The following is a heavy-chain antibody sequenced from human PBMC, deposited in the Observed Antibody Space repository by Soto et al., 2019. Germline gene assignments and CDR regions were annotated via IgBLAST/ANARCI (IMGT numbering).Heavy chain of an antibody. CDR1: GGSFSSYY. CDR3: ARDKISGLFDY. V-gene: IGHV4-34*01. Sequence: QVQLQQWGAGLLKPSETLSLTCAVYGGSFSSYYWTWNRQPPGTGLEWDVVSNHNRSTNYNPCLKSLVTISVDTSTNQFSLKLTFVTAAATAEYYCARDKISGLFDYWGQGTLVTVSS. CDR2: SNHNRST. J-gene: IGHJ4*02.